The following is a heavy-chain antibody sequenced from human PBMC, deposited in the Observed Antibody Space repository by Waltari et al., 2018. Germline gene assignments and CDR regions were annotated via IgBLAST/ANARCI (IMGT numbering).Heavy chain of an antibody. D-gene: IGHD3-22*01. J-gene: IGHJ4*02. CDR1: GGSISSYY. CDR3: ASLYDSSGYYYPFNY. Sequence: QVQLQESGPGLVTPSETLSLTCPDPGGSISSYYGRWIRQPPAKGLEWIGYIYYSGSTNYNPSLKSRVTISVDTSKNQFSLKLSSVTAADTAVYYCASLYDSSGYYYPFNYWGQGTLVTVSS. V-gene: IGHV4-59*01. CDR2: IYYSGST.